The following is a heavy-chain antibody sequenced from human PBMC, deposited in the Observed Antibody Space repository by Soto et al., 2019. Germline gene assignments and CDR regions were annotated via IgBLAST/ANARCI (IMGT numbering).Heavy chain of an antibody. CDR2: IYYSGST. CDR3: ARGRRYYDILTGYANWFDP. D-gene: IGHD3-9*01. CDR1: GESISSSY. V-gene: IGHV4-59*01. J-gene: IGHJ5*02. Sequence: SETMSLTSTVSGESISSSYWGWIRQHPGKGLEWIGYIYYSGSTNYNPSLKSRVTISVDTSKNQFSLKLSSVTAADTAVYYCARGRRYYDILTGYANWFDPWGQGTLVTVSS.